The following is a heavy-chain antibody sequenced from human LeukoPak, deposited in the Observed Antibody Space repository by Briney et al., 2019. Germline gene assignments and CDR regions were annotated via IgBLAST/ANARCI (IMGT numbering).Heavy chain of an antibody. J-gene: IGHJ4*02. V-gene: IGHV3-15*01. CDR1: GSTFSNAW. CDR2: IKSKTDGGTT. D-gene: IGHD2-15*01. CDR3: TTRSKRVVVAAVY. Sequence: GGSLRLSCAASGSTFSNAWMSWVRQAPGKGLEWVGRIKSKTDGGTTDYAAPVKGRFTISRDDSKNTLYLQMNSLKTEDTAVYYCTTRSKRVVVAAVYWGQGTLVTVSS.